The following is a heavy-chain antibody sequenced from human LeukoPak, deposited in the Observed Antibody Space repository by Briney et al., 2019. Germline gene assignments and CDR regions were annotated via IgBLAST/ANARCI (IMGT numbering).Heavy chain of an antibody. J-gene: IGHJ5*02. CDR3: ARGLYDYVWGSYRHNWFDP. Sequence: SETLSLTCAVYGGSFSGYYWSWIRQPPGKGLEWIGEINHSGSTNYNPSLKSRVTMSIDTSNNQFSLRLRFVTAADTAVYYCARGLYDYVWGSYRHNWFDPWGQGTLVTVFS. D-gene: IGHD3-16*02. CDR1: GGSFSGYY. CDR2: INHSGST. V-gene: IGHV4-34*01.